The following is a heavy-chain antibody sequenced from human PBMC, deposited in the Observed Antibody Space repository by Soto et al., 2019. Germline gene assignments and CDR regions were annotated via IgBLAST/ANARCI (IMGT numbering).Heavy chain of an antibody. Sequence: QLQLQESGSGLVKPSRTLSLTCAVSGGSISSGGYSWSWIRQPPGKGLEWIGYIYHSGSTYYNPSLKSRVTISVDRSKNQFSLKLSSVTAADTAVYYCASLRSGWGIDYWGQGTLVIVSS. CDR3: ASLRSGWGIDY. CDR1: GGSISSGGYS. CDR2: IYHSGST. J-gene: IGHJ4*02. D-gene: IGHD6-19*01. V-gene: IGHV4-30-2*01.